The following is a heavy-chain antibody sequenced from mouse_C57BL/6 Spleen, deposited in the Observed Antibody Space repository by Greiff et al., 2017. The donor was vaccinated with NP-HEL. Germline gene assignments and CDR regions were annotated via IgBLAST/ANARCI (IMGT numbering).Heavy chain of an antibody. Sequence: QVQLQQSGPELVKPGASVKISCKASGYAFSSSWMNWVKQRPGKGLEWIGRIYPGDGDTNYNGKFKGKATLTADKSSSTAYMQLSSLTSEDSAVYFGARQSYYYGSSYGAMDYWGQGTSVTVSS. CDR2: IYPGDGDT. D-gene: IGHD1-1*01. CDR1: GYAFSSSW. V-gene: IGHV1-82*01. J-gene: IGHJ4*01. CDR3: ARQSYYYGSSYGAMDY.